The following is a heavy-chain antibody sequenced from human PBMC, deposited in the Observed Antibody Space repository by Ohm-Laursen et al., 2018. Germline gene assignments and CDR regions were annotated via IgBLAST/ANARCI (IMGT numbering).Heavy chain of an antibody. CDR3: ARSSFYDILTGYFPFFDY. V-gene: IGHV1-69*13. J-gene: IGHJ4*02. CDR2: IIPIFGTA. CDR1: GGTFSSYA. D-gene: IGHD3-9*01. Sequence: SVKVSCKASGGTFSSYAISWVRQAPGQGLEWMGGIIPIFGTANYAQKFQGRVTITADESTSTAYMELSSLRSEDTAVYYCARSSFYDILTGYFPFFDYWGQGTLVTVSS.